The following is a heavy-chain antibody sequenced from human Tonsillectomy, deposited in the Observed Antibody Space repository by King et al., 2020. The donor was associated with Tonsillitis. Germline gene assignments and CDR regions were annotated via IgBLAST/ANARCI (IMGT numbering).Heavy chain of an antibody. CDR1: GGSISSYY. V-gene: IGHV4-59*01. CDR3: ARVSCSSTSCYYYFDY. CDR2: IYYSGST. J-gene: IGHJ4*02. D-gene: IGHD2-2*01. Sequence: VQLQESGPGLVKPSETLSLTCTVSGGSISSYYWSWIRQPPGKGLEWIGYIYYSGSTNYNPSPKSRVTISVDTSKNQFSLKLSSVTAADTAVYYCARVSCSSTSCYYYFDYWGQGTLVTVSS.